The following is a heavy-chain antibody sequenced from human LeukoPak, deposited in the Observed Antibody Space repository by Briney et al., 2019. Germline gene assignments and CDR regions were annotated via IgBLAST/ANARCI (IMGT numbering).Heavy chain of an antibody. CDR3: ARDLRAGPYYYDDSGYSDY. V-gene: IGHV1-8*01. Sequence: GASVKVSCKASGYTFTSSDINWVRQATGQGLEWMGWMNPNSGHTGYAQKFQGRVTMTRNTSISTAYMELSSLRSEDTAVYYCARDLRAGPYYYDDSGYSDYWGQGTLVTVSS. CDR1: GYTFTSSD. D-gene: IGHD3-22*01. J-gene: IGHJ4*02. CDR2: MNPNSGHT.